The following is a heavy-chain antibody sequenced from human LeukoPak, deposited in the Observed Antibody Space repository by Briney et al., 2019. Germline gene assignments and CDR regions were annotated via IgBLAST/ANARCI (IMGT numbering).Heavy chain of an antibody. D-gene: IGHD3-9*01. Sequence: GGSLRLSCAASGFTFSDYAMHWVRQAPGKGLQWVAVISYDGSTKYYGDCVKGRFTISRDNSKNTLSLELSSLRAEDTAVYYCATDAYFDMRGGPRRWGQGTLVSVSS. CDR2: ISYDGSTK. V-gene: IGHV3-30*04. J-gene: IGHJ1*01. CDR1: GFTFSDYA. CDR3: ATDAYFDMRGGPRR.